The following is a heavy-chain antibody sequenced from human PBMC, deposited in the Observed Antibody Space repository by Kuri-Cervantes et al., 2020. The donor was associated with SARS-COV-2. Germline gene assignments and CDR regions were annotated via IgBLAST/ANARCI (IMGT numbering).Heavy chain of an antibody. J-gene: IGHJ4*02. V-gene: IGHV4-59*01. D-gene: IGHD6-13*01. CDR1: GGSISSYY. CDR2: IYYSGST. CDR3: ARRMIAAAGPEPFDY. Sequence: SETLSLTCTVSGGSISSYYWSWIRQPPGKGLEWIGYIYYSGSTNYNPSLKSRVTISVDTSKNQFSLKLSSVTAADTAVYYCARRMIAAAGPEPFDYWGQGTLVTVSS.